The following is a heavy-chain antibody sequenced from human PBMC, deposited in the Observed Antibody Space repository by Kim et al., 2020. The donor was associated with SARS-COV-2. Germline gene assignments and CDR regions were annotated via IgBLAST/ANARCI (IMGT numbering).Heavy chain of an antibody. V-gene: IGHV3-23*01. J-gene: IGHJ4*02. D-gene: IGHD2-2*01. CDR3: AKGGHASFFDY. Sequence: FNADSVKGRFPTSRDNSRSTAFLQMNSLRAEDTAVYFCAKGGHASFFDYWGQGALVTVSS.